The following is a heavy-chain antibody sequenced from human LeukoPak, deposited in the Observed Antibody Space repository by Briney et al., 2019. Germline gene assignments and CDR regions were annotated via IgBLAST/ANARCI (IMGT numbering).Heavy chain of an antibody. J-gene: IGHJ4*02. V-gene: IGHV4-34*01. CDR1: GGSFSGYY. D-gene: IGHD6-6*01. CDR3: ARDSSSSLDY. CDR2: INHSGST. Sequence: KPSETLSLTCAVYGGSFSGYYWSWIRQPPGKGLEWIGEINHSGSTNYNPSLKSRVTISVDTSKNQFSLKLNSVTAADTAVYYCARDSSSSLDYWGQGTLVTVSS.